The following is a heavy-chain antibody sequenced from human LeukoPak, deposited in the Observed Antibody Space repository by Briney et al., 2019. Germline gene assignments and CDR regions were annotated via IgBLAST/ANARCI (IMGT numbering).Heavy chain of an antibody. CDR3: AKDKAPRYTLGLGH. CDR2: ISPYDGST. D-gene: IGHD5-18*01. J-gene: IGHJ4*02. CDR1: GYTFITYG. Sequence: ASVKCSCKASGYTFITYGINWVRQAPGQGLEWMGWISPYDGSTNFAQNLQGRVTTTTETLTRTPFIELRSQRFDDKARYYCAKDKAPRYTLGLGHWGQGTLVTVSS. V-gene: IGHV1-18*01.